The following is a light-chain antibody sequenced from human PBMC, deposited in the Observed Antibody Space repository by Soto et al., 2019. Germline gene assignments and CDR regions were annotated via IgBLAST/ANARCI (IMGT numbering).Light chain of an antibody. CDR3: QQFGSSPPWT. Sequence: EIVLTQSPGTLSLSPGERATLSCMASQSVTSSYLAWYQHKRGQAPRLLIYGASNSATGIPARFSRSGSGTDFTLTIIRLEPEDFAVYYCQQFGSSPPWTFGQGTKVEIK. V-gene: IGKV3-20*01. CDR2: GAS. J-gene: IGKJ1*01. CDR1: QSVTSSY.